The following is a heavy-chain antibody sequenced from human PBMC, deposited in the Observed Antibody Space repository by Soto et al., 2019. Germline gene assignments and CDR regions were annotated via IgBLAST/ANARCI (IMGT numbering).Heavy chain of an antibody. CDR3: ARGGDPDY. J-gene: IGHJ4*02. D-gene: IGHD2-21*02. Sequence: EVQLVESGGGLVQPGGSLRLSCVASGFTFNYYWMHWIRQAPGKGLMWVSWLQTDGRHPDYADSVKGRFTISRDNAKNTLYLQMNNLRAEDTAVYYCARGGDPDYWGQGTLVTVSS. CDR1: GFTFNYYW. CDR2: LQTDGRHP. V-gene: IGHV3-74*01.